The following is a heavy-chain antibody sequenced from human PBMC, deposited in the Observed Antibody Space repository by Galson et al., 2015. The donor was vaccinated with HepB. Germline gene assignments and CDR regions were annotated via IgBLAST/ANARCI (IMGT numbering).Heavy chain of an antibody. CDR2: IYSGGTT. V-gene: IGHV3-53*01. CDR3: ARDRLRTPQD. Sequence: SLRLSCAASEFSVSNNYMTWVRQAPGKGLEWVSVIYSGGTTYYADSVKGRFTISRDNSKNTLYLQMNSLRAEDTAVYYCARDRLRTPQDWGQGTLVTVSS. CDR1: EFSVSNNY. D-gene: IGHD2-15*01. J-gene: IGHJ4*02.